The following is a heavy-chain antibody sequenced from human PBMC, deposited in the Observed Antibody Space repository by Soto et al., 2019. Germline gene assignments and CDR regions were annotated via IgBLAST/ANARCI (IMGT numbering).Heavy chain of an antibody. D-gene: IGHD3-10*01. V-gene: IGHV1-69*13. J-gene: IGHJ4*02. CDR2: IIPMFGTA. Sequence: GASVKVSCKASGGTFRNYAISWVRQAPGQGLEWMGGIIPMFGTANYAQKFQGRVTITADESTSMAFMELSSLRSEDTAVYYCARGDYSGSYFPPLDYWGQGTLVTVSS. CDR1: GGTFRNYA. CDR3: ARGDYSGSYFPPLDY.